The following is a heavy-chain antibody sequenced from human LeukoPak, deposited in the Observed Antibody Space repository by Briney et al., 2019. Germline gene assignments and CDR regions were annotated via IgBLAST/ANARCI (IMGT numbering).Heavy chain of an antibody. Sequence: PSETLSLTCTVSGGSISSHYWSWIRQPPGKGLEWIGYIYYSGSTNYNPSLKSRVTISVDTSKNQFSLKLSSVTAADTAVHYCARGRVGAPNNFDYWGQGTLVTVSS. CDR2: IYYSGST. D-gene: IGHD1-26*01. J-gene: IGHJ4*02. V-gene: IGHV4-59*11. CDR3: ARGRVGAPNNFDY. CDR1: GGSISSHY.